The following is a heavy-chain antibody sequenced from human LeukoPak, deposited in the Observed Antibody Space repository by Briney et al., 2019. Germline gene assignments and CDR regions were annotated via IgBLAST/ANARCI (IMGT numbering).Heavy chain of an antibody. CDR2: IYYSGST. CDR1: GGSISSNSFY. CDR3: ARQGADYFYYYIDV. Sequence: SETLSLTCSVSGGSISSNSFYWGWIRQPPGKGLEWIGSIYYSGSTFYNSSLESRVSLSVDMSKNQLSLKLTSMTAADTAVYYCARQGADYFYYYIDVWDEGTAVAVSS. D-gene: IGHD3-16*01. J-gene: IGHJ6*03. V-gene: IGHV4-39*01.